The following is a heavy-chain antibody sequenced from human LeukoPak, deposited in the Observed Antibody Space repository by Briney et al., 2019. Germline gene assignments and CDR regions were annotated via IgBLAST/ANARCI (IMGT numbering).Heavy chain of an antibody. J-gene: IGHJ4*02. CDR2: ISSSGSTI. CDR1: GYTSSDYK. V-gene: IGHV3-11*01. Sequence: PRGALRLSCAASGYTSSDYKMSSIRPTLGRGLGWVSYISSSGSTIYYADSVKGRFTISRDNAKNSLYLQMNSLRAEDTAVYYCARGDYFDDWGQGTLVTVSS. CDR3: ARGDYFDD.